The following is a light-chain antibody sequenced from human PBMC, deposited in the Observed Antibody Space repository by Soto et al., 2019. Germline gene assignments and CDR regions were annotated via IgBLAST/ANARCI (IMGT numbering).Light chain of an antibody. CDR2: EAA. V-gene: IGLV2-14*01. CDR3: TSYTSASTLV. Sequence: QSALTQPASVSGSPGQSITISCTGTSDDIGANNYVSWYQHHPGKAPKILIYEAANRPSGISHRFSGSKSGNTASLTNSGLQAQDEADYFCTSYTSASTLVFGGGTKLTVL. CDR1: SDDIGANNY. J-gene: IGLJ2*01.